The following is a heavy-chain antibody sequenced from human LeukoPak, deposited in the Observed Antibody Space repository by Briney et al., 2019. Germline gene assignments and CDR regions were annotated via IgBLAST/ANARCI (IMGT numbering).Heavy chain of an antibody. V-gene: IGHV1-2*02. CDR3: ARDQSRAYSSGWYPHRSVYFDY. CDR2: INPNSGGT. CDR1: GYTFTGYY. J-gene: IGHJ4*02. Sequence: ASVKVSCKASGYTFTGYYMHWVRQAPGQGLEWMGWINPNSGGTNYAQKFQGRVTMTRDTSISTAYMELSRLRSDDTAVYYCARDQSRAYSSGWYPHRSVYFDYWGQGTLVIVSS. D-gene: IGHD6-19*01.